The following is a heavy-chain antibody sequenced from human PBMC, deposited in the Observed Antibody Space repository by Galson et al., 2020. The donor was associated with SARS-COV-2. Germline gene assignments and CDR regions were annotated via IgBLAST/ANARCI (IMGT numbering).Heavy chain of an antibody. D-gene: IGHD3-16*01. CDR1: GVSISSNHW. CDR3: ASNRNLGAFLES. Sequence: SETLSLTCTVSGVSISSNHWWTWVRQTPGKSLEWIGEVHHTEGTNYKPSFRSRATISIDRSKNQFFLNLDSLTAADSAIYFCASNRNLGAFLESWGPGALVAVSS. CDR2: VHHTEGT. J-gene: IGHJ4*02. V-gene: IGHV4-4*02.